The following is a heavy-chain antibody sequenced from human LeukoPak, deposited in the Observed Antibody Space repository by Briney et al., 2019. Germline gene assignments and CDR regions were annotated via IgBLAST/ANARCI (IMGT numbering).Heavy chain of an antibody. D-gene: IGHD6-19*01. CDR3: ARDRLLAEPYYFDF. Sequence: SETLSLTCTVSGGSISSSSYYWGWIRQPPGKGLEWIGSIYYSGSTYYNPSLKSRVTISVDTSKNQFSLRLRSVTAADTAVYYCARDRLLAEPYYFDFWGQGTLVTVSP. CDR2: IYYSGST. V-gene: IGHV4-39*07. CDR1: GGSISSSSYY. J-gene: IGHJ4*02.